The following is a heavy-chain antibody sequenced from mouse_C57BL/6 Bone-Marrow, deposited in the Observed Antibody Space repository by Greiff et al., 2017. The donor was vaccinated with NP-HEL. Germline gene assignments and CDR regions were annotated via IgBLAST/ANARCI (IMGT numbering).Heavy chain of an antibody. CDR2: ISSGGSYT. CDR3: ASQLGRNAMDY. D-gene: IGHD4-1*02. CDR1: GFTFSSYG. Sequence: EVHLVESGGDLVKPGGSLKLSCAASGFTFSSYGMSWVRQTPDKRLEWVATISSGGSYTYYPDSVKGRFTISRDTAKNTLYLQMSSLKSEDTAMYYCASQLGRNAMDYWGQGTSVTVSS. J-gene: IGHJ4*01. V-gene: IGHV5-6*01.